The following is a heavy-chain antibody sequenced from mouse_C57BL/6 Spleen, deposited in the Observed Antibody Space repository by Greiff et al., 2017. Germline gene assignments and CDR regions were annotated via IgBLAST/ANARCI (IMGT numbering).Heavy chain of an antibody. D-gene: IGHD2-3*01. CDR3: ARSDGPFAY. Sequence: QVQLQQPGAELVRPGTSVKLSCKASGYTFTSYWMHWVKQRPGQGLEWIGVIDPSDSYTNYNQKFKGKATLTVDTSSSTAYMQLSSLTSEDSAVYYCARSDGPFAYWGQGTLVTVSA. CDR1: GYTFTSYW. CDR2: IDPSDSYT. V-gene: IGHV1-59*01. J-gene: IGHJ3*01.